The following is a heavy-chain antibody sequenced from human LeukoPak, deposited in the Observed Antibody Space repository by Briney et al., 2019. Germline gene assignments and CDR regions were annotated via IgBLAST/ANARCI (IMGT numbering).Heavy chain of an antibody. V-gene: IGHV4-4*09. CDR3: ARVKIYYMDV. J-gene: IGHJ6*03. CDR1: GGSISSYY. D-gene: IGHD3-10*01. CDR2: IYTSGST. Sequence: SGTLSLTCTVSGGSISSYYWSWIRQPPGKGLEWIGYIYTSGSTNYNPSLKSRVTISVDTSKNQFSLKLSPVTAADTAVYYCARVKIYYMDVWGKGTTVTVSS.